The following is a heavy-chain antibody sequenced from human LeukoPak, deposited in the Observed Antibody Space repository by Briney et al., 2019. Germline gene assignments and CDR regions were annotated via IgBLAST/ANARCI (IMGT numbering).Heavy chain of an antibody. V-gene: IGHV4-31*03. Sequence: PSQTLSLTCTVSGGSISSGGYYWSWIRQHPGKGLEWIGYIYYSGSTYYNPSLKSRVTISVDTSKNQFSLKLSSVTAADTAEYYCARAARGVRGVTYDAFDIWGQGTMVTVSS. CDR2: IYYSGST. CDR3: ARAARGVRGVTYDAFDI. J-gene: IGHJ3*02. D-gene: IGHD3-10*01. CDR1: GGSISSGGYY.